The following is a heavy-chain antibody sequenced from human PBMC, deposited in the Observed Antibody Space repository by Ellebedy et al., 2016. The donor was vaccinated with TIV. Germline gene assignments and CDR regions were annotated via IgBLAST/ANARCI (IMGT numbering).Heavy chain of an antibody. J-gene: IGHJ6*02. V-gene: IGHV4-59*12. CDR2: IYYIGFT. Sequence: MPSETLSLTCNVSGGSISTFYWSWTRQPPGKGLEFIGYIYYIGFTNYNPSLESRVAISIDTSEDQFSLRLSSVTAADTAVYYCVLVAALRDRYYYYGVGVWGQGTTVTVSS. CDR3: VLVAALRDRYYYYGVGV. CDR1: GGSISTFY. D-gene: IGHD2-15*01.